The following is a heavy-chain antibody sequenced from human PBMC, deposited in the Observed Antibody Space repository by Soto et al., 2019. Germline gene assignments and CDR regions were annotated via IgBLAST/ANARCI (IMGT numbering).Heavy chain of an antibody. D-gene: IGHD6-13*01. V-gene: IGHV3-23*01. CDR1: GFTFSNHA. Sequence: PGGSLRLSCAASGFTFSNHAMSWVRQAPGKGLEWVCGISAEGGLIYYADSGKGRFNMSRDNSNNTLYLQMSSLRDEDTAVYFCAKRQGTGAAPKSFDFWGQGTLVTVSS. CDR2: ISAEGGLI. J-gene: IGHJ4*02. CDR3: AKRQGTGAAPKSFDF.